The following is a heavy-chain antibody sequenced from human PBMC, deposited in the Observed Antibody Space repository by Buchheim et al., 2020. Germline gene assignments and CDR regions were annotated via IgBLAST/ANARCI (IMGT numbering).Heavy chain of an antibody. D-gene: IGHD3-3*01. J-gene: IGHJ5*02. V-gene: IGHV4-61*02. CDR1: GGSISSGSYY. CDR2: FYTSGST. CDR3: ASTIAGLNWFDP. Sequence: QVQLQESGPGLVKPSQTLSLTCTVSGGSISSGSYYWSWIRQPAGKGLEWIGRFYTSGSTNYNPSLKSRVTISVATSKNQFSLKLSSVTAADTAVYYCASTIAGLNWFDPWGQGTL.